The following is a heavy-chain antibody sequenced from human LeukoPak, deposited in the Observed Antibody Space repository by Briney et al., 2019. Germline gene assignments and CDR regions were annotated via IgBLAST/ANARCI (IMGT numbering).Heavy chain of an antibody. CDR1: GYTFTGYY. V-gene: IGHV1-2*02. CDR3: ARDSPTVVIPDY. J-gene: IGHJ4*02. D-gene: IGHD3-22*01. CDR2: INPNSGGT. Sequence: ASVKVSCKASGYTFTGYYMHWVRQAPGQGLEWMGWINPNSGGTNYARKFQGRVTMTRDTSISTAYMELSRLRSDDTAVYYCARDSPTVVIPDYWGQGTLVTVSS.